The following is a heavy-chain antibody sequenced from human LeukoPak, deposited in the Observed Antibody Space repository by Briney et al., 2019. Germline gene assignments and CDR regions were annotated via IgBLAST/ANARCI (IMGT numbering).Heavy chain of an antibody. CDR2: ISGDGDTT. CDR3: AREHIAVAGTFNYYYYMDV. J-gene: IGHJ6*03. CDR1: GFTFDGYA. Sequence: GGSLRLSCAASGFTFDGYAMHWVRQAPGKGLEWVSLISGDGDTTYYADSVKGRFTISRDNSKNTLYLQMNSLRAEDTAVYYCAREHIAVAGTFNYYYYMDVWGKGTTVTVSS. V-gene: IGHV3-43*02. D-gene: IGHD6-19*01.